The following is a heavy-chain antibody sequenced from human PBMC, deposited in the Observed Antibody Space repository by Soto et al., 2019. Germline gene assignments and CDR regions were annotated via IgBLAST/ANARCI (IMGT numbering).Heavy chain of an antibody. CDR3: ARTGITMVRGAKYYYYGMDV. CDR2: INHSGST. Sequence: SSETLSLTCAVYGGSFSGYYWSWIRQPPGKGLEWIGEINHSGSTNYNPSLKSRVTISVDTSKNQFSLKLSSVTAADTAVYYCARTGITMVRGAKYYYYGMDVWGQGTTVTVSS. J-gene: IGHJ6*02. V-gene: IGHV4-34*01. CDR1: GGSFSGYY. D-gene: IGHD3-10*01.